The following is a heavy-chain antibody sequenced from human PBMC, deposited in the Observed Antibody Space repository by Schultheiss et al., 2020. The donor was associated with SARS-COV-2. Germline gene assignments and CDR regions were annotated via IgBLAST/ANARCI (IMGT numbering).Heavy chain of an antibody. Sequence: GGSLRLSCAASGFTFSSYAMHWVRQAPGKGLEWVAVISYDGSNKYYADSVKGRFTISRDNAKNSLYLQMNSLRAEDTAVYYCARDRKAVAGSHDYWGQGTLVTVSS. CDR2: ISYDGSNK. CDR3: ARDRKAVAGSHDY. D-gene: IGHD6-19*01. CDR1: GFTFSSYA. J-gene: IGHJ4*02. V-gene: IGHV3-30-3*01.